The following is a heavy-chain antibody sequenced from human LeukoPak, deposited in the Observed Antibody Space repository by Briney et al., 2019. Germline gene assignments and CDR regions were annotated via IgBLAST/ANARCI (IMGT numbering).Heavy chain of an antibody. J-gene: IGHJ4*02. CDR1: GYTFTSCD. Sequence: ASVKVSCKASGYTFTSCDINWVRQATGQGLEWMGWMNPNSGNTGYGQSFQGRVTMTTDTSTSTAYMELRSLTSDDTAVYYCARDRVVVARYVDYWGQGTLVTVSS. CDR2: MNPNSGNT. D-gene: IGHD3-22*01. V-gene: IGHV1-8*01. CDR3: ARDRVVVARYVDY.